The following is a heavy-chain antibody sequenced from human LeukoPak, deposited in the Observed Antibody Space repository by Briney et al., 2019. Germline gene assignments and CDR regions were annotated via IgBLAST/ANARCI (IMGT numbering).Heavy chain of an antibody. CDR2: INPNSGGT. CDR3: AREGGYCSSTSCPFDY. CDR1: GYTFTGYY. D-gene: IGHD2-2*01. V-gene: IGHV1-2*04. J-gene: IGHJ4*02. Sequence: ASVKVSCKASGYTFTGYYMHWVRQAPGQGLEWMGWINPNSGGTNYAQKFQGWVTMTRDTSISTAYMELSSLRSEDTAVYYCAREGGYCSSTSCPFDYWGQGTLVTVSS.